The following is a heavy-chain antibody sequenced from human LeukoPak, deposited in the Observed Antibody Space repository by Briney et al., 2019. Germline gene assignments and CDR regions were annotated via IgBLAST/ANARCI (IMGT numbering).Heavy chain of an antibody. CDR2: INDSGST. CDR1: GGSFSGYY. Sequence: PSETLSLTCAVYGGSFSGYYWSWIRQPPGKGLEWIGEINDSGSTNYNPSLKSRVTTSLDTSKNQFSLKLSSVTAADTAVYYCARGGGSNSSWKCWWYYMDVWGKGTTVTVSS. CDR3: ARGGGSNSSWKCWWYYMDV. V-gene: IGHV4-34*01. J-gene: IGHJ6*03. D-gene: IGHD6-13*01.